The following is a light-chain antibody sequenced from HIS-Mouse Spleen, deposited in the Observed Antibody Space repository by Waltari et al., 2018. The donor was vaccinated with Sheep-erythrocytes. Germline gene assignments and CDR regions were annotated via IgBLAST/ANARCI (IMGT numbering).Light chain of an antibody. J-gene: IGLJ1*01. Sequence: QSALTQPRSVSGSPGQSVTISCTGTSSDVGGYNNVSWYQQHPGKAPKPMIYDVSKRPSGVPDRFSGSKSGNTASLTISGLQAEDEADYYCCSYAGSYNHVFATGTKVTVL. V-gene: IGLV2-11*01. CDR1: SSDVGGYNN. CDR3: CSYAGSYNHV. CDR2: DVS.